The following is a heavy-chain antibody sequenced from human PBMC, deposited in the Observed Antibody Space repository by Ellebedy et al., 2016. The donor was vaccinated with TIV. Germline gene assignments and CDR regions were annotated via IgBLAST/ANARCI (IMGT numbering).Heavy chain of an antibody. CDR1: SYTFTSYA. J-gene: IGHJ2*01. D-gene: IGHD3-16*02. V-gene: IGHV1-69*13. CDR3: ARDPPRSYVWGSYRPWYFDL. CDR2: IIPIFGTA. Sequence: SVKVSXKASSYTFTSYAISWVRQAPGQGLEWMGGIIPIFGTANYAQKFQGRVTITADESTSTAYMELSSLRSEDTAVYYCARDPPRSYVWGSYRPWYFDLWGRGTLVTVSS.